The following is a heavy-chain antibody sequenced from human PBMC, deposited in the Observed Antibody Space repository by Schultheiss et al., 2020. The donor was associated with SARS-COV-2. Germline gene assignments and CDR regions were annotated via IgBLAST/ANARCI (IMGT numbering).Heavy chain of an antibody. D-gene: IGHD2-2*01. V-gene: IGHV4-4*07. CDR3: ARDWSGDIVVVPAAGAFDY. Sequence: SQTLSLTCTVSGGSISSYYWSWIRQPPGKGLEWIGRIFTSGSTTYNPSLKSRVSMSVDTSKNQFSLKLSSVTAADTAVYYCARDWSGDIVVVPAAGAFDYWGQGTLVTVSS. CDR1: GGSISSYY. J-gene: IGHJ4*02. CDR2: IFTSGST.